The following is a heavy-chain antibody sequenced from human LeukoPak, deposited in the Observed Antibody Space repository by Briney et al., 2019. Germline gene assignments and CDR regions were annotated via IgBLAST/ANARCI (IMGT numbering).Heavy chain of an antibody. Sequence: PGRSLRLSCAASGFTFSSYNMNWVRQAPGKGLEWVSSISSSSSYIYYADSVKGRFTISRDNAKNSLYLQMNSLRAEDTAVYYCAELGITMIGGVWGKGTTVTISS. CDR2: ISSSSSYI. J-gene: IGHJ6*04. CDR1: GFTFSSYN. D-gene: IGHD3-10*02. CDR3: AELGITMIGGV. V-gene: IGHV3-21*01.